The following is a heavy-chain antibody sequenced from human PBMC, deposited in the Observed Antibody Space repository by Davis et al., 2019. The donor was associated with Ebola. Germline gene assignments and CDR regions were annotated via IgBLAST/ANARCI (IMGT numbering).Heavy chain of an antibody. CDR3: VRGAGWLLDY. CDR2: IKQDGSET. CDR1: GFIFSKFA. Sequence: PGGSLRLSCAASGFIFSKFAKSWVRQALGKGLEWVDNIKQDGSETYYVDYVKGRFTISRDNAKNSLFLQMNGLTVDDTAVYYCVRGAGWLLDYWGQGTLVTVSS. J-gene: IGHJ4*02. V-gene: IGHV3-7*01. D-gene: IGHD5-12*01.